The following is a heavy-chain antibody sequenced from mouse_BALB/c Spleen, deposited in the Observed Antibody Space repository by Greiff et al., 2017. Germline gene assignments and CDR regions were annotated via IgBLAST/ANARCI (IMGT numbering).Heavy chain of an antibody. CDR3: ARRFPYYYGSSYGAMDY. CDR1: GYTFTSYV. Sequence: EVQLQESGPELVKPGASVKMSCKASGYTFTSYVMHWVKQKPGQGLEWIGYINPYNDGTKYNEKFKGKATLTSDKSSSTAYMELSSLTSEDSAVYYCARRFPYYYGSSYGAMDYWGQGTSVTVSS. J-gene: IGHJ4*01. V-gene: IGHV1-14*01. CDR2: INPYNDGT. D-gene: IGHD1-1*01.